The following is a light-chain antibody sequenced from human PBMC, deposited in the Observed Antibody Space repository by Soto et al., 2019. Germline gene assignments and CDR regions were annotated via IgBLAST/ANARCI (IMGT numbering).Light chain of an antibody. J-gene: IGKJ5*01. CDR3: MQGTHWPPT. Sequence: DVGMTQSPLSLLGPLGERASISCGSSQGLGYSDGNTYLNWFHQRQGQSPRRXXYKVSTRDSGVPDRFSGIVSGTDGTMKLSRVEAEDGWVYDGMQGTHWPPTFGQGTRLEI. V-gene: IGKV2-30*01. CDR1: QGLGYSDGNTY. CDR2: KVS.